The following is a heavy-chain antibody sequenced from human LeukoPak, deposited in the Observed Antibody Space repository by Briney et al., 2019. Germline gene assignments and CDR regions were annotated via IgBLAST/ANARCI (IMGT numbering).Heavy chain of an antibody. V-gene: IGHV3-30-3*01. Sequence: GGSLRLSCAASGFTFSGYAMHWVRQAPGKGLEWVAVISYDGSNKYYADSVKGRFTISRDNSKNTLYLQMNSLRAEDTAVYYCAIDLRVVVISDAFDIWGQGTMVTVSS. CDR3: AIDLRVVVISDAFDI. CDR1: GFTFSGYA. J-gene: IGHJ3*02. CDR2: ISYDGSNK. D-gene: IGHD3-22*01.